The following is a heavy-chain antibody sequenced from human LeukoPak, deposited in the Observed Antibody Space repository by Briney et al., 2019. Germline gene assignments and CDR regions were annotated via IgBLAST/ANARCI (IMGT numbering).Heavy chain of an antibody. V-gene: IGHV1-18*01. J-gene: IGHJ4*02. CDR1: GYIFTSYG. D-gene: IGHD6-19*01. CDR2: ISGYNGNT. CDR3: ARDLAVATLPTFDY. Sequence: GASVKVSCKASGYIFTSYGISWVRQAPGQGLEWMGWISGYNGNTNYAQKFQGRVTMTTDTSTSTAYMELRSLRSDDTAVYYCARDLAVATLPTFDYWGQGILVTVSS.